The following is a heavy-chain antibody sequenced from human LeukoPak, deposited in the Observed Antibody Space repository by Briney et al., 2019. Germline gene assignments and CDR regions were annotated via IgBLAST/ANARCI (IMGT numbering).Heavy chain of an antibody. CDR1: GFTFSSYS. V-gene: IGHV3-21*01. D-gene: IGHD5-12*01. J-gene: IGHJ4*02. Sequence: GGSLRLSCAASGFTFSSYSMNWVRQAPGKGLEWVSSISSSSYIYYADSVKGRFTISRDNAKNSLYLQMNSLRAEDTAVYYCARDKYSGYDVFDYWGQGTLVTVSS. CDR2: ISSSSYI. CDR3: ARDKYSGYDVFDY.